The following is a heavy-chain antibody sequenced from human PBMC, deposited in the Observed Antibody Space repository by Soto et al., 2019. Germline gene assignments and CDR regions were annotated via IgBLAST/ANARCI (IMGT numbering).Heavy chain of an antibody. CDR3: AIIAALEDFDY. D-gene: IGHD6-13*01. Sequence: QVQLVESGGGVVQPGRSLRLSCAASGFTFSSYGMHWVRQAPGKGLEWVAVISYDGSNKYYADSVKGRFTISRDNSKNTLYLQMNSLRAEDTAVYYCAIIAALEDFDYWGQGTLVTVSS. V-gene: IGHV3-30*03. J-gene: IGHJ4*02. CDR2: ISYDGSNK. CDR1: GFTFSSYG.